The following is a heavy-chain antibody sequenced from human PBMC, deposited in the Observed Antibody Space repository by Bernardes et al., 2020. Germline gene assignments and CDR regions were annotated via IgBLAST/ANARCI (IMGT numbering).Heavy chain of an antibody. Sequence: SETLSLTCIVSGASISSFYWSWIRQPPGKGLEWIGNVYYGGSGKYNPSLKSRVTISVDTSKNQFSLNLSSVTAADTAVYYCARGSSSSATSPHYWGQGTLVTVSS. V-gene: IGHV4-59*01. CDR2: VYYGGSG. J-gene: IGHJ4*02. D-gene: IGHD6-6*01. CDR1: GASISSFY. CDR3: ARGSSSSATSPHY.